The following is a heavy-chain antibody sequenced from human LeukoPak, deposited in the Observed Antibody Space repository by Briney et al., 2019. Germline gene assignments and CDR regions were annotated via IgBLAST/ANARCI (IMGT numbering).Heavy chain of an antibody. CDR2: ISAYNGNT. Sequence: ASVKVSCKASGYTFTSYGISWVRQAPGQGLEWMGWISAYNGNTNYAQKLQGRVTMTTDTSTSTAYMELRSLRSDDTAVYYRARDAVVRTHYYGSGSYPFYYWGQGTLVTVSS. J-gene: IGHJ4*02. V-gene: IGHV1-18*04. CDR1: GYTFTSYG. D-gene: IGHD3-10*01. CDR3: ARDAVVRTHYYGSGSYPFYY.